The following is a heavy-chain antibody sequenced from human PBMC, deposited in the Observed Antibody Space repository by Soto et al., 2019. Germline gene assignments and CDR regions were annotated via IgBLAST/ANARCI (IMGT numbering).Heavy chain of an antibody. V-gene: IGHV3-23*01. D-gene: IGHD3-10*01. J-gene: IGHJ4*02. CDR2: ISGSGGST. CDR1: GFTFTSYA. Sequence: EVQLLDSGGGLVQPGGSLRLSCVAAGFTFTSYAMSWVRQAPGKGLEWVSGISGSGGSTCYADSVKGRFTISRDNSKNTLYLQMNSLRAEDTAVYYCARIFYGSGTYYQGLDDCGQGTLVTVSS. CDR3: ARIFYGSGTYYQGLDD.